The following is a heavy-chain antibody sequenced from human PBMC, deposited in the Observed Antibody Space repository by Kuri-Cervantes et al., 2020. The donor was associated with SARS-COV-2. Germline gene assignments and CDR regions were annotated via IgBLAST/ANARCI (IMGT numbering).Heavy chain of an antibody. V-gene: IGHV3-21*01. Sequence: GESLRLSCAACGFTFSSYSMNWVRQAPGKGLEWVSSISTSSSYTYYADSVKGRFTISRDNAKNSLYLQMNSLRAEDTAVYYCARELRLSRTDAFVIWGQGTMVTVSS. CDR1: GFTFSSYS. CDR3: ARELRLSRTDAFVI. CDR2: ISTSSSYT. J-gene: IGHJ3*02. D-gene: IGHD5-12*01.